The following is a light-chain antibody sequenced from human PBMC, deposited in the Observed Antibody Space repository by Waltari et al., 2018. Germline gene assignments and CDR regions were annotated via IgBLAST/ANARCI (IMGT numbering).Light chain of an antibody. V-gene: IGLV3-1*01. CDR2: EDN. CDR1: KLVDNY. Sequence: SSELTQPPSVSVSPGQTASITCSGDKLVDNYASWYQQKPGQSPVLVIYEDNKRPSGSPERFSGSNSGSTATLTISGTQAMDEADYYCQAWDSSTVVFGGGTKLTVL. CDR3: QAWDSSTVV. J-gene: IGLJ2*01.